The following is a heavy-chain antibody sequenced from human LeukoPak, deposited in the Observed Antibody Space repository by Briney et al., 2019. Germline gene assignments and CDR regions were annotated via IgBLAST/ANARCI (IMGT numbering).Heavy chain of an antibody. CDR2: IWYDGSNK. J-gene: IGHJ4*02. CDR3: ARGKGLYYFDY. V-gene: IGHV3-33*01. Sequence: GRSLRLSCAASGFTFSSYGMHWVRQAPGKGLEWVAVIWYDGSNKYYADSVKGRFTISRDNAKNSLYLQMNSLRAEDTAVYYCARGKGLYYFDYWGQGTLVTVSS. CDR1: GFTFSSYG.